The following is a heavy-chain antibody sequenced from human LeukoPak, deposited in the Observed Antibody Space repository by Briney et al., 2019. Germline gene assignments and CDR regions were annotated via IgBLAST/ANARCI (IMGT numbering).Heavy chain of an antibody. Sequence: GGSLRLSCAASGFTFSSYAMSWVRQAPGKGLEWVSGISGSGGTTYYADSVQGRFTISRDNSKKTLFLQMSSLRAEDTAVYYCAKGDVVTAIFPLDYWGQGTLFIVSS. CDR2: ISGSGGTT. D-gene: IGHD5-12*01. CDR3: AKGDVVTAIFPLDY. CDR1: GFTFSSYA. J-gene: IGHJ4*02. V-gene: IGHV3-23*01.